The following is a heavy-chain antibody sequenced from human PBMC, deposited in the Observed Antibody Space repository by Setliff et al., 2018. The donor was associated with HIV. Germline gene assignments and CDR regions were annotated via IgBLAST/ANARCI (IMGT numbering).Heavy chain of an antibody. CDR3: ARGPARAVARPGWLDP. D-gene: IGHD6-19*01. CDR2: ISQSGST. J-gene: IGHJ5*02. Sequence: TLSLTCAVSGGSVISSNWWSWVRQPPGKGLEWIGEISQSGSTNYNPSIKSRVTISVDKSKNQFSMKLSSVTAADTAVYYCARGPARAVARPGWLDPWGQGTLVTVSS. V-gene: IGHV4-4*02. CDR1: GGSVISSNW.